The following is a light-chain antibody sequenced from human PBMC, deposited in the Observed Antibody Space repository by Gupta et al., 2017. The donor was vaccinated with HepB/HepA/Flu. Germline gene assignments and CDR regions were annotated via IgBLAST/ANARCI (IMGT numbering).Light chain of an antibody. CDR1: SSNTGNTH. CDR3: GTWDSILSSPV. J-gene: IGLJ3*02. Sequence: QSVLTQPPSVSAAPGQKVTISCSGSSSNTGNTHVSWYQQLPGTAPILLIYDNNKRPSGIPDRFSGAKSGTSATLGITGLQTGDEADYYCGTWDSILSSPVFGGGTKLTVL. CDR2: DNN. V-gene: IGLV1-51*01.